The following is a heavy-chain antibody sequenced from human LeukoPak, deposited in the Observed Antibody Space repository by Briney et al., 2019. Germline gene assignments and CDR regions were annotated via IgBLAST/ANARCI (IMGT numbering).Heavy chain of an antibody. CDR1: GGTFSSYA. Sequence: SVKVSCTASGGTFSSYAISWVRQAPGQGLEWMGGLKPSFGTANYAQKFQGRVTITADESTRAAYMELSSLRSDDTAVYYCARVQSDCPIASCHDKGFFDYWGQGTLVTVSS. CDR3: ARVQSDCPIASCHDKGFFDY. D-gene: IGHD2-2*01. CDR2: LKPSFGTA. V-gene: IGHV1-69*01. J-gene: IGHJ4*02.